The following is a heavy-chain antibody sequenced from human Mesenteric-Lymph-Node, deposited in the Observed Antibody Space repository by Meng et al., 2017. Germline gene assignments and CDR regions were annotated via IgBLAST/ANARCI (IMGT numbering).Heavy chain of an antibody. J-gene: IGHJ6*02. CDR1: GYTFTGYY. CDR3: ARERNTGNGGDHYYYGMDV. D-gene: IGHD2-21*02. Sequence: ASVKVSCKASGYTFTGYYMHWVRQAPGQGLEWMGRINPNSGGTNYAQKFQGRVTMTRDTSISTAYMELSRLRSDDTAVYYCARERNTGNGGDHYYYGMDVWGRGTTVTVSS. CDR2: INPNSGGT. V-gene: IGHV1-2*06.